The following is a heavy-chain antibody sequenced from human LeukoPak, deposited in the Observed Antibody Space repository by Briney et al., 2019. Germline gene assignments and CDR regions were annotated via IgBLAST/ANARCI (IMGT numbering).Heavy chain of an antibody. CDR1: GGSISSGGYY. CDR2: IYYSGST. V-gene: IGHV4-31*03. J-gene: IGHJ4*02. Sequence: PSETLSLTCTVSGGSISSGGYYWSWIRQHPGKGLEWIGYIYYSGSTYYNPSLKSRVTISVDTSTNQFSLKLSSVTAADTTVYYCATAYSVGGGEFDYWGQGTLVTVSS. D-gene: IGHD3-16*01. CDR3: ATAYSVGGGEFDY.